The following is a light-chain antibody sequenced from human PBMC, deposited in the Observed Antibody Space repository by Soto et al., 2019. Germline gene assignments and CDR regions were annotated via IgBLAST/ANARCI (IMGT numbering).Light chain of an antibody. Sequence: DTPMIQSPSTLSASVGDGVTITCRASQSIGSWLAWYQQKPGKAPKLLIYKASNLESGVPARFSGTGSGTEFTLAISSLQPDDFATYYCQQYSSYQWTFGQGTKVDI. V-gene: IGKV1-5*03. CDR2: KAS. CDR1: QSIGSW. CDR3: QQYSSYQWT. J-gene: IGKJ1*01.